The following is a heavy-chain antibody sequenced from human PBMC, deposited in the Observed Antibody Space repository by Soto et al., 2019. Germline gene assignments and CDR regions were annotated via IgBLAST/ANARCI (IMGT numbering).Heavy chain of an antibody. CDR1: GGTFSRHA. J-gene: IGHJ4*02. CDR2: ISPTFGTA. Sequence: ASVKVSCKASGGTFSRHAIAWVRQAPGQGLEWMGGISPTFGTATYAPKFQGRVAISADGSSNTAYMELSSLRSQDTAVYYCASERSAQYFDSWGQGTVVTVSS. CDR3: ASERSAQYFDS. V-gene: IGHV1-69*13. D-gene: IGHD1-26*01.